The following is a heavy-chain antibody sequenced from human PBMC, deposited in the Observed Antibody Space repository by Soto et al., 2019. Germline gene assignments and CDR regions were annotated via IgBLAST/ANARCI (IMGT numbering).Heavy chain of an antibody. V-gene: IGHV3-21*01. CDR1: GFTFSSYS. J-gene: IGHJ6*02. CDR3: ARADRMSFYFYYYGMDV. Sequence: GGSLRLSCAASGFTFSSYSMNWVRQAPGKGLEWVSSISSSSTYIYYADSVKGRFTISRDNAKNSLYLQVNSLRAEDTAVYYCARADRMSFYFYYYGMDVWGQGTTVTVS. D-gene: IGHD2-8*01. CDR2: ISSSSTYI.